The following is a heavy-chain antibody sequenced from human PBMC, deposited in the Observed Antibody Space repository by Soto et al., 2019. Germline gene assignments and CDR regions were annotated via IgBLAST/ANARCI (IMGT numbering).Heavy chain of an antibody. D-gene: IGHD6-19*01. CDR2: ISAYNGNT. V-gene: IGHV1-18*01. CDR1: GYSFTNYG. J-gene: IGHJ6*03. CDR3: ARDRGVAPPVAGNTHYYYYMDV. Sequence: QDQLVQSGVEVKKPGASVKVSCKASGYSFTNYGITWVRQAPGQGFEGMGWISAYNGNTNYAQKFQGRVTMTTDASTLTAYLELRSLRSDDTAVYYCARDRGVAPPVAGNTHYYYYMDVWCKGTTVTVSS.